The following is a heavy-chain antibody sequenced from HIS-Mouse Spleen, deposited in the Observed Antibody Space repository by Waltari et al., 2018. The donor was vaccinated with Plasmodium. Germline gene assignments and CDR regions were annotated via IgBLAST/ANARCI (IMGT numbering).Heavy chain of an antibody. J-gene: IGHJ4*02. CDR1: GFTFCSYG. D-gene: IGHD3-16*02. CDR3: ARAIVFDY. Sequence: EVQLVESGGGLVQPVGSLRLSCAASGFTFCSYGMSWVRQAPGKGLEWVANIKQDGSEKYYVDSVKGRFTISRDNAKNSLYLQMNSLRAEDTAVYYCARAIVFDYWGQGTLVTVSS. V-gene: IGHV3-7*01. CDR2: IKQDGSEK.